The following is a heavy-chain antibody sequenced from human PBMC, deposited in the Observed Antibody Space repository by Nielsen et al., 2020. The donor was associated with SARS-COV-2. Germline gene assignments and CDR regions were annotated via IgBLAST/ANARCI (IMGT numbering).Heavy chain of an antibody. CDR2: IYYSGST. CDR1: GGSISSGGYY. J-gene: IGHJ3*02. V-gene: IGHV4-31*03. Sequence: LRLSCTVSGGSISSGGYYWSWIRQHPGKGLEWIGYIYYSGSTYYNPSLKSRVTISVDTSKNQFSLKLSSVTAADTAVYYCARDRGITIFGVVINDAFDIWGQGTMVTVSS. D-gene: IGHD3-3*01. CDR3: ARDRGITIFGVVINDAFDI.